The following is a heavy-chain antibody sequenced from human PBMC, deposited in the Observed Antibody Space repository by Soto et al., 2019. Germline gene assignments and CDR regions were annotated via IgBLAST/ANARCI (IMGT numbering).Heavy chain of an antibody. CDR3: TRVPLHPDSDY. CDR2: IESDGSKQ. J-gene: IGHJ4*02. CDR1: GFTFSSYW. V-gene: IGHV3-7*04. D-gene: IGHD4-4*01. Sequence: GGSLRLSCAASGFTFSSYWMNWIRQAPGKGLEWVANIESDGSKQYYVDSVKGRFTISRDNAKNSLYLQMNSLRADDTAIYYCTRVPLHPDSDYWGQGTLVTVPS.